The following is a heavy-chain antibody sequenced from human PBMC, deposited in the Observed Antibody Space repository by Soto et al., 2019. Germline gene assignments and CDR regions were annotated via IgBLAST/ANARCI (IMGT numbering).Heavy chain of an antibody. V-gene: IGHV4-30-4*01. D-gene: IGHD3-9*01. CDR2: IYYSGST. J-gene: IGHJ5*02. Sequence: QVQLQESGPGLVKPSQTLSLTCTVSGGSISSGDNYWSWIRQPPGKGLEWIGYIYYSGSTYYNPSLKSRVTISVDTSKNQFSLKLSSVTAADTAVYYCARVVNYDILTGYQRVWFDPWGQGTLVTVSS. CDR1: GGSISSGDNY. CDR3: ARVVNYDILTGYQRVWFDP.